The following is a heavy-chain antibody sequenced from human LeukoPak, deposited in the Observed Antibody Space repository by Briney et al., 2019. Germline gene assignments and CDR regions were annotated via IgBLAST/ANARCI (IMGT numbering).Heavy chain of an antibody. V-gene: IGHV1-18*01. Sequence: GASVKVSCKASGYTFTSYGISWVRQAPGQGLEWMGWISAYNGNTNYAQKLQGRVTMTTDTSTSTAYMELRSLRSDDTAVYYCARDANSSGSYSLRDYYYMDVWGKGTTVTISS. CDR1: GYTFTSYG. D-gene: IGHD3-10*01. CDR2: ISAYNGNT. CDR3: ARDANSSGSYSLRDYYYMDV. J-gene: IGHJ6*03.